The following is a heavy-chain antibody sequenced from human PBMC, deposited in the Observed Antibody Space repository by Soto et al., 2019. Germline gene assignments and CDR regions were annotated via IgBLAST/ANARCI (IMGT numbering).Heavy chain of an antibody. V-gene: IGHV1-18*01. Sequence: QVQLVQSGAEVKKPGASVKVSCKASGYTFTSYGISWVRQAPGQGLEWMGWISAYNGNTNYAQKLQGRVTMTTDTSTSTAYMELRSLRSDDTAVYYCARVIVIGVVTAITPLYYYYYGMHVWGQGTTVTVS. D-gene: IGHD2-21*02. J-gene: IGHJ6*02. CDR3: ARVIVIGVVTAITPLYYYYYGMHV. CDR1: GYTFTSYG. CDR2: ISAYNGNT.